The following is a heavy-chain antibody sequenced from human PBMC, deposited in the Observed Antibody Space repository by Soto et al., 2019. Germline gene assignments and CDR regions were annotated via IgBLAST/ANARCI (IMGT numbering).Heavy chain of an antibody. Sequence: SGKVSCKASGGPFSSYAIIWVRQAPGQGLEWMGGIIPIFGTANYAQKFQGRVTITADESTSTAYMELSSLRSEDTAVYYCESNVEMATGNFDYWGQGTLVTVSS. J-gene: IGHJ4*02. D-gene: IGHD5-12*01. CDR3: ESNVEMATGNFDY. CDR2: IIPIFGTA. V-gene: IGHV1-69*01. CDR1: GGPFSSYA.